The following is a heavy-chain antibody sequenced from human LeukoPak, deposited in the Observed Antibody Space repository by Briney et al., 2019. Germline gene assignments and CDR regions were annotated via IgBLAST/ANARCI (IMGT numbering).Heavy chain of an antibody. D-gene: IGHD3-22*01. J-gene: IGHJ6*03. CDR1: GGPISSYY. Sequence: SETLSLTCTVSGGPISSYYWSWIRQPPGKGLEWIGYIYYSGSTNYNPSLKSRVTISVDTSKNQFSLKLSSVTAADTAVYYCARQVYYYDSSTYYYYMDVWGKGTTVTVSS. CDR3: ARQVYYYDSSTYYYYMDV. CDR2: IYYSGST. V-gene: IGHV4-59*08.